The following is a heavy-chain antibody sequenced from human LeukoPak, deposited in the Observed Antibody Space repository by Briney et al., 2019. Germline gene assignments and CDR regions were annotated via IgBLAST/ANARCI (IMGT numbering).Heavy chain of an antibody. J-gene: IGHJ4*02. Sequence: GGSLRLSCAASGFTFSSYSMNWVRQAPGKGLEWVSSISSSSSYIYYADSVKGRFTISRDNAKNSLYLQMNSLRAEDTAVYYCAGGRCSPTLCNLADSLSGWGQGTLVTVSS. CDR3: AGGRCSPTLCNLADSLSG. CDR2: ISSSSSYI. CDR1: GFTFSSYS. D-gene: IGHD2-15*01. V-gene: IGHV3-21*01.